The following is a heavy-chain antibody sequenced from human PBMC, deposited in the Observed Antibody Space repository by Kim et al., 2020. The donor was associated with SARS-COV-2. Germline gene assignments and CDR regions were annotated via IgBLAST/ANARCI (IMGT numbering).Heavy chain of an antibody. CDR1: GFAFSTYS. V-gene: IGHV3-48*02. CDR3: ARRGVSHFDY. D-gene: IGHD3-10*01. CDR2: ISSASTPI. J-gene: IGHJ4*02. Sequence: GGSLRLSCAASGFAFSTYSMNWLRQTPEKGLERVAYISSASTPITHYSDSVKGRFTISRDNAKNSVYLQMNSLRDADTAVYYCARRGVSHFDYWGQGTLV.